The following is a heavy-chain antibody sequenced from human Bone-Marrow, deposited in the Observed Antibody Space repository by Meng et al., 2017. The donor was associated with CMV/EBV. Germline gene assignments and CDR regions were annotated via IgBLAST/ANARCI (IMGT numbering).Heavy chain of an antibody. D-gene: IGHD6-13*01. CDR3: ARDHSSTWPCDY. V-gene: IGHV4-39*07. CDR1: GGSISTSNYY. Sequence: SETLSLTCTVPGGSISTSNYYWAWVRQPPGKGLEWIGSISDSGRTYYNPSLKSRVTISSDTSKNQFSLKLTSVTAADTAVYYCARDHSSTWPCDYWGQGTLVTVSS. J-gene: IGHJ4*02. CDR2: ISDSGRT.